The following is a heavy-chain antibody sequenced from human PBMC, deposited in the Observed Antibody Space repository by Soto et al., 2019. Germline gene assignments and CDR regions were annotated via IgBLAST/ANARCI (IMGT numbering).Heavy chain of an antibody. J-gene: IGHJ3*02. CDR3: ARDADSGYDQGHAFDI. V-gene: IGHV4-59*01. D-gene: IGHD5-12*01. CDR2: IYYSGST. Sequence: SETLSLTYTVSGGSISSYYWSWIRQPPGKGLEWIGYIYYSGSTNYNPSLKSRVTISVDTSKNQFSLKLSSVTAADTAVYYCARDADSGYDQGHAFDIWGQGTMVTVSS. CDR1: GGSISSYY.